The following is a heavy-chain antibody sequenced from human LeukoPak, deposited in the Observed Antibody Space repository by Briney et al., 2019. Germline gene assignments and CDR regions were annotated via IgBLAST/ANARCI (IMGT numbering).Heavy chain of an antibody. CDR1: GGSLSSYY. D-gene: IGHD3-10*01. V-gene: IGHV4-59*07. J-gene: IGHJ2*01. CDR2: IYYSGST. CDR3: ARVFYYGSGTFDL. Sequence: SDTLSLTCTVSGGSLSSYYWSWIRQPPGKGLEWIGYIYYSGSTTYNPSLRSRVTISVDTSKNQFSLKLSSVTAADTAVHYCARVFYYGSGTFDLWGRGTLVTVSS.